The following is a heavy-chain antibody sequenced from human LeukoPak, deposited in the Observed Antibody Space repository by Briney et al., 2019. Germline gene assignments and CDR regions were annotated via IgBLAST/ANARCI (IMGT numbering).Heavy chain of an antibody. Sequence: PGGSLRLSCVASGFTFSHYSMNWVRQAPGKGLEWVSSIRFTGSYIYYADSVKGRFTISRDDAKNSLYLQMSNLRAEDTAVYFCARGGGLDVWGQGATVTVSS. D-gene: IGHD3-16*01. CDR1: GFTFSHYS. CDR3: ARGGGLDV. V-gene: IGHV3-21*04. CDR2: IRFTGSYI. J-gene: IGHJ6*02.